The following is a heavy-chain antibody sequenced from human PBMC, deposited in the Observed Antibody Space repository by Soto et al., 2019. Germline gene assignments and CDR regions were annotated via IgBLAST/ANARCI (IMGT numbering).Heavy chain of an antibody. D-gene: IGHD6-6*01. Sequence: ASVKVSCTASGYTFTSYAMHWVRQAPGQRLEWMGWINAGNGNTKYSQKFQGRVTITRDTSASTAYMELSSLRSEDTAVYYCARDGARGIAARPREYYFDYWGQGTLVTVSS. CDR3: ARDGARGIAARPREYYFDY. J-gene: IGHJ4*02. CDR1: GYTFTSYA. CDR2: INAGNGNT. V-gene: IGHV1-3*01.